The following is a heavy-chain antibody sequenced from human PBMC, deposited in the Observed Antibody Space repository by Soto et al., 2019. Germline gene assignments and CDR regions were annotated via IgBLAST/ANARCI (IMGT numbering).Heavy chain of an antibody. D-gene: IGHD3-22*01. V-gene: IGHV1-69*04. CDR3: ARGLNGLVLYYGMDV. CDR2: IFPLTDIP. J-gene: IGHJ6*02. CDR1: GGTFRNYP. Sequence: GASVKVSCKASGGTFRNYPINWVRQAPGQGLEWMGSIFPLTDIPDYAQNFQARLTISADKSTSTAYMELSSLTSDDTAMYFCARGLNGLVLYYGMDVWGQGTTVTVSS.